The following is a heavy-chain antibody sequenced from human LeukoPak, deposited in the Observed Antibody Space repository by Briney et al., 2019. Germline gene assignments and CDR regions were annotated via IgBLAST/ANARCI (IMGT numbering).Heavy chain of an antibody. CDR1: GFTFSMYG. Sequence: QAGGSLRLSCSPSGFTFSMYGMLWVPPAPGKGLEWVTVIRYDGSNKYYADSVKGRFTISRDNSKNTLYLQMNSLRAEDTAVYYCARDPALKNCDRTGCYINYYGMDVWGQGTTVTVSS. D-gene: IGHD2-2*02. J-gene: IGHJ6*02. V-gene: IGHV3-33*01. CDR3: ARDPALKNCDRTGCYINYYGMDV. CDR2: IRYDGSNK.